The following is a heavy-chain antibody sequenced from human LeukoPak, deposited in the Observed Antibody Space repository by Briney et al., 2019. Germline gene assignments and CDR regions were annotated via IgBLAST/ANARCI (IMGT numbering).Heavy chain of an antibody. D-gene: IGHD4-23*01. J-gene: IGHJ3*02. CDR3: AKVRKYGGNPHSDFDI. CDR2: ISGSGGST. Sequence: PGGSLRLSCAASGFTFSSYAMSWVRQAPGKGLEWVSAISGSGGSTYYADSVKGRFTISRDNSKNTLYLQMNSLRAEDTAVYYCAKVRKYGGNPHSDFDIWGQGTMVTVSS. V-gene: IGHV3-23*01. CDR1: GFTFSSYA.